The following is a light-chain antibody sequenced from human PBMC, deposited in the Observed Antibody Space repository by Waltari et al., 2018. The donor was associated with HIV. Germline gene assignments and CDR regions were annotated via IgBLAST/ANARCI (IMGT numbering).Light chain of an antibody. J-gene: IGKJ4*01. CDR1: QSLLYSSGYNY. V-gene: IGKV2-28*01. Sequence: DIVMTQSPLSLPVTPGEPASISCRSNQSLLYSSGYNYLDWYLQKPGQSPQLLMYLGSYRASRVPDRFSGSGSGTDFTLKISRVEAEDVGVYYCMQTLQSPLTFGGGTKVEIK. CDR2: LGS. CDR3: MQTLQSPLT.